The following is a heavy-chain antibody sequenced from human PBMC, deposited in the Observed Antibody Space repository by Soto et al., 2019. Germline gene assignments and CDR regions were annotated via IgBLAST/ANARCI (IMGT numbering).Heavy chain of an antibody. Sequence: QVQLVQSGAEVKKPGSSVKVSCKASGGTFSSYAISWVRQAPGQGLEWMGGIIPIFGTANYAQKFQGRVTITADESTSTAYMELGSLRSEDTAVYYCARALSGGQQLVVGWFDPGGQGTLVTVSA. CDR1: GGTFSSYA. V-gene: IGHV1-69*01. CDR3: ARALSGGQQLVVGWFDP. CDR2: IIPIFGTA. J-gene: IGHJ5*02. D-gene: IGHD6-13*01.